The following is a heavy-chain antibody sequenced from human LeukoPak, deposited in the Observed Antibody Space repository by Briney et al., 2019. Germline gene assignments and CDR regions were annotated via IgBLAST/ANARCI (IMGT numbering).Heavy chain of an antibody. CDR2: IYYSGST. V-gene: IGHV4-39*07. D-gene: IGHD6-19*01. CDR1: GGSISSSNYY. J-gene: IGHJ4*02. Sequence: SETLSLTCTVSGGSISSSNYYWGWIRQPPGKGLEWIGSIYYSGSTYYNPSLKSRVTISVDTSKNQFSLKLSSVTAADTAVYYCAGSLRERWLVLGYFDYWGQGTLVTVSS. CDR3: AGSLRERWLVLGYFDY.